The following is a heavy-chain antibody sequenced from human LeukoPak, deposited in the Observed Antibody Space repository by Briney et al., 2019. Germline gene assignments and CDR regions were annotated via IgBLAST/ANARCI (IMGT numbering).Heavy chain of an antibody. J-gene: IGHJ4*02. CDR1: GYTFTGYY. D-gene: IGHD3-22*01. CDR2: IHPNSGGT. CDR3: ARGRDYDTSGYTKDY. V-gene: IGHV1-2*02. Sequence: ASVKVSCKASGYTFTGYYMHWVRQAPGHGLEWMGWIHPNSGGTNYAQKFQGRVTMTRDTSISTTYMELSRLRSDDTAVYYCARGRDYDTSGYTKDYWGQGTLVTVSS.